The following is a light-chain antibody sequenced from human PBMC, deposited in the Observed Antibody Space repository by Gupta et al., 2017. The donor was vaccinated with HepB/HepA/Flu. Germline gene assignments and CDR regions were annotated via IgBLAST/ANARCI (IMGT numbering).Light chain of an antibody. V-gene: IGLV1-40*01. CDR2: VNS. CDR3: QSSDSSLSGVV. Sequence: QSVLTQPPSVSGAPGQRVTISCTGSSSNIGAGYDVHWYQQLPGTAPKLLIFVNSNRPSGVPDRFSGSKSGTSASLAITGLQAEDEAEYYCQSSDSSLSGVVFGGGTKLTVL. J-gene: IGLJ2*01. CDR1: SSNIGAGYD.